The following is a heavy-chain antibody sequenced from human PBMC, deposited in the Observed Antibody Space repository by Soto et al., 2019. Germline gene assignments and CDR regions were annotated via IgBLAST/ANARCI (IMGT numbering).Heavy chain of an antibody. CDR1: GFTFSSYG. CDR3: AKGLQLEFFGYISPAHDY. Sequence: QVQLVESGGGVVQPGRSLRLSCAASGFTFSSYGMHWVRQAPGKGLEWVAVISYDGSNKYYADSVKGRFTISRDNSKNTLYLQMNSLRAEDTAVYYCAKGLQLEFFGYISPAHDYWGQGTLVTVSS. J-gene: IGHJ4*02. D-gene: IGHD1-1*01. CDR2: ISYDGSNK. V-gene: IGHV3-30*18.